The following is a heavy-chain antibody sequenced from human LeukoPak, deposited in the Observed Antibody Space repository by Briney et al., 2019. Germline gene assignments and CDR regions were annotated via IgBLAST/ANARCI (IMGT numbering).Heavy chain of an antibody. V-gene: IGHV4-39*01. Sequence: SETLSLTCTVSGGSISSSSYYWGWIRQPPGKGLEWIGSIYYSGSTYYNPSLKSRVTISVDTSKNQFSLKLSSVTAADTAVYYCARHRPGDYDSSGHPRDAFDIWGQGTMVTVSS. J-gene: IGHJ3*02. CDR3: ARHRPGDYDSSGHPRDAFDI. D-gene: IGHD3-22*01. CDR1: GGSISSSSYY. CDR2: IYYSGST.